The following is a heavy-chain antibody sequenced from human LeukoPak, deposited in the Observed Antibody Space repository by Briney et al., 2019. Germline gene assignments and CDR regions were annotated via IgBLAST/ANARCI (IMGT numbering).Heavy chain of an antibody. CDR1: GYSFTSYC. CDR3: ARARSVCLDAFDI. V-gene: IGHV5-10-1*01. D-gene: IGHD5/OR15-5a*01. J-gene: IGHJ3*02. CDR2: IDPSDSYT. Sequence: GESLRTSCKGSGYSFTSYCISWVRQMPGKGLEWMGRIDPSDSYTNYSPSFQGHVTISADKSISTAYLQWSSLNASDTAMYYYARARSVCLDAFDIWGQGTRVTVSS.